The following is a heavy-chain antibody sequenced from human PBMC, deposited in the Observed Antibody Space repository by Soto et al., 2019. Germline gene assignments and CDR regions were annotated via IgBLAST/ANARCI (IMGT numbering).Heavy chain of an antibody. J-gene: IGHJ4*02. D-gene: IGHD1-26*01. Sequence: LGESLKISCKGSGYIFTSHWIGWVRQLPGKGLDWMGTIYPGDSDTKYSPSFQGQVTISVXXXIXXXFXQXXTLXASDTAVFYCARYSGSYWHYFDSWGQGTRVTVST. CDR1: GYIFTSHW. CDR3: ARYSGSYWHYFDS. CDR2: IYPGDSDT. V-gene: IGHV5-51*01.